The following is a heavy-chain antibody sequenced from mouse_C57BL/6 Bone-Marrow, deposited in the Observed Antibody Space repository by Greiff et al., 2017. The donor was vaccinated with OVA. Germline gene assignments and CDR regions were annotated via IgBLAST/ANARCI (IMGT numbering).Heavy chain of an antibody. CDR1: GFNIKNTY. D-gene: IGHD1-1*01. CDR3: ASPITTVVAPYYFDY. CDR2: IDPANGNT. J-gene: IGHJ2*01. V-gene: IGHV14-3*01. Sequence: SVAELVRPGASVKLSCTASGFNIKNTYMHWVKQRPEQGLEWIGRIDPANGNTKYAPKFQGKATITADTSSNTAYLQLSSLTSEDTAIYYCASPITTVVAPYYFDYWGQGTTLTVSS.